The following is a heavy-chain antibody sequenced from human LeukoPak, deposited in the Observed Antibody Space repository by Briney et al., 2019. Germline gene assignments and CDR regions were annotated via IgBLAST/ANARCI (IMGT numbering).Heavy chain of an antibody. CDR1: GGSISSGSYY. D-gene: IGHD1-26*01. CDR3: ARASGSYLSNYYYYGMDV. J-gene: IGHJ6*02. CDR2: IYTSGST. Sequence: PSETLPLTCTVSGGSISSGSYYWSWIRQPAGKGLEWIGRIYTSGSTNYNPSLKSRVTISVDTSKNQFSLKLSSVTAADTAVYYCARASGSYLSNYYYYGMDVWGQGTTVTVSS. V-gene: IGHV4-61*02.